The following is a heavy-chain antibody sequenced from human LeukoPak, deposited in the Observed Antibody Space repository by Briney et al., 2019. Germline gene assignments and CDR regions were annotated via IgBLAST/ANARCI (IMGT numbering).Heavy chain of an antibody. J-gene: IGHJ4*02. Sequence: GGSLRLSCAASGFTFSDYFMSWIRQAPGKGLEWVSHISSSGSTRYYADSVKGRFTISRDDAKNSLYLQMNSLRAEDTAVYYCARSAVGATLHWGQGTLVTVSS. CDR2: ISSSGSTR. CDR1: GFTFSDYF. V-gene: IGHV3-11*01. D-gene: IGHD1-26*01. CDR3: ARSAVGATLH.